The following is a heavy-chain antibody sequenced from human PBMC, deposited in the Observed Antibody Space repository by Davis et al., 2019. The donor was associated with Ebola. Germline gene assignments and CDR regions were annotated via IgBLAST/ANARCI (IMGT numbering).Heavy chain of an antibody. CDR3: EKDIGTTLGLGMDV. V-gene: IGHV3-9*01. Sequence: SLKISCAASGFTFDDYAMHWVRQAPGKGLEWVSGISWNSGSIGYADSVKGRFTISRDNAKNSLYLQMNSLRAEDTALYYCEKDIGTTLGLGMDVWGKGTTVTVSS. D-gene: IGHD4-11*01. CDR2: ISWNSGSI. CDR1: GFTFDDYA. J-gene: IGHJ6*04.